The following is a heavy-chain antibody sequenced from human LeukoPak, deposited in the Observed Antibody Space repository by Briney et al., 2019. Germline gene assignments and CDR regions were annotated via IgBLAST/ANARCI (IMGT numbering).Heavy chain of an antibody. V-gene: IGHV4-59*12. CDR3: ARDGRDYGDYGTGYYFDY. CDR2: IYYSGST. CDR1: GGSISSYY. Sequence: SETLSLTCTVSGGSISSYYWSWIRQPPGEGLEWIGYIYYSGSTNYNPSLKSRVTISVDTSKNQFSLKLSSVTAADTAVYYCARDGRDYGDYGTGYYFDYWGQGTLVTVSS. J-gene: IGHJ4*02. D-gene: IGHD4-17*01.